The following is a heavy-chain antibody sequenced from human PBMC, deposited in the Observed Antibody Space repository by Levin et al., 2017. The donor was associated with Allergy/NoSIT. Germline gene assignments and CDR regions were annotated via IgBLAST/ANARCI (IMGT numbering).Heavy chain of an antibody. V-gene: IGHV3-23*01. J-gene: IGHJ4*02. CDR1: GFTFSNYP. CDR2: IGASSGTT. D-gene: IGHD6-13*01. CDR3: ARHLLAAGREYDY. Sequence: GESLKISCTASGFTFSNYPMSWVRQTPGKGLEWISAIGASSGTTYYTDSVKGRFTISKDYSNNILYLQMNSQRAEDTAVYYCARHLLAAGREYDYWGQGALVTVSS.